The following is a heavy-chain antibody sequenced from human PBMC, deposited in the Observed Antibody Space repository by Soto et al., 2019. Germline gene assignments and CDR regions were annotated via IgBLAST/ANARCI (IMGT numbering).Heavy chain of an antibody. J-gene: IGHJ6*02. Sequence: QVQLVQSGAEVKKPGSSVKVSCRASGGTFSNYAISWVRQAPGQGLEWMGGIVPAFGTPNYAQNLQGRITITEDDSTNKVYMDLSSLRSEDTAVYYCARGATIFGVAAYSYYEMEVWGQGTTVTVSS. CDR3: ARGATIFGVAAYSYYEMEV. CDR2: IVPAFGTP. V-gene: IGHV1-69*01. CDR1: GGTFSNYA. D-gene: IGHD3-3*01.